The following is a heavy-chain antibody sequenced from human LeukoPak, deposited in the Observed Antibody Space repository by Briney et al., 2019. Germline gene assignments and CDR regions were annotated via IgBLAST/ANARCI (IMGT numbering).Heavy chain of an antibody. V-gene: IGHV3-30*03. J-gene: IGHJ4*02. D-gene: IGHD3-10*01. CDR3: AYYGSGSYYLSYFDY. CDR2: ISYDGSNK. CDR1: GFTFSSYA. Sequence: GASLRVSCAASGFTFSSYAMSWVRQAPGKGLEWVAVISYDGSNKYYADSVKGRFTISKDNSKNTLYLQMNSLRAEDTAVYYCAYYGSGSYYLSYFDYWGQGTLVTVSS.